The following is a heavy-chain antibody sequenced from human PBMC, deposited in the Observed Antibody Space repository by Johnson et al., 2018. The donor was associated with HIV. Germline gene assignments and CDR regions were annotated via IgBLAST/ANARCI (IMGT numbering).Heavy chain of an antibody. D-gene: IGHD1-26*01. V-gene: IGHV3-11*04. CDR1: RFTFGDYY. CDR2: ISSSGITM. J-gene: IGHJ3*02. Sequence: QVQLVESGGGVVQPGGSLRLSCAASRFTFGDYYMTWVRQAPGKGPEWLSYISSSGITMLYADSVKGRFTISRDNAKNTLYLQMNSLKTEDTAVYYCAKDRGSWDPGVFDIWGQGTMVTVSS. CDR3: AKDRGSWDPGVFDI.